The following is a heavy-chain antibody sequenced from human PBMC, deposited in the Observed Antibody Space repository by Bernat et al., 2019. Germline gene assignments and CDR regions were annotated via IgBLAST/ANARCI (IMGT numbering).Heavy chain of an antibody. CDR3: ARGAGDYWYFDL. CDR1: GFTFSSYD. V-gene: IGHV3-13*04. CDR2: IGTAGDT. J-gene: IGHJ2*01. Sequence: EVQLVVSGGGLVQPGGSLRLSCAASGFTFSSYDMHWVRQATGKGLEWVSAIGTAGDTYYPGSVKGRFTISRENAKNSLYLQMNSLRAGDTAVYYCARGAGDYWYFDLWGRGTLVTVSS. D-gene: IGHD7-27*01.